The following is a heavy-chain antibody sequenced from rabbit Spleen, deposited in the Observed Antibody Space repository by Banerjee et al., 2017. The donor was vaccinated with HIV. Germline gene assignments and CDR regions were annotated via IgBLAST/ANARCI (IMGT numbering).Heavy chain of an antibody. D-gene: IGHD8-1*01. CDR2: IYTGSSGST. V-gene: IGHV1S40*01. CDR1: GFTIGNYH. Sequence: QSLEESGGGLVTPGGTLTLTCTASGFTIGNYHMCWVRQAPGKGLEWIGDIYTGSSGSTYYASWAKGRFTISKTSSTTVTLQMTSLTAADTATYFCARDTGSSFSSYGMDLWGQGTLVTVS. CDR3: ARDTGSSFSSYGMDL. J-gene: IGHJ6*01.